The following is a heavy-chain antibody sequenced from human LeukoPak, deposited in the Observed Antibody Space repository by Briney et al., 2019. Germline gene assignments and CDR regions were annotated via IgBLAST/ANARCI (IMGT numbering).Heavy chain of an antibody. CDR1: GYTFTSYG. V-gene: IGHV1-18*01. CDR3: TRDYRYSSSPDY. Sequence: ASVKVSCKASGYTFTSYGISLVRQAPGPGLEWMGWISAYNGNTNYAQKLQGRVTMTTDTSTSTAYMELRSLRSDDTAVYYCTRDYRYSSSPDYWGQGTLVTVSS. D-gene: IGHD6-6*01. J-gene: IGHJ4*02. CDR2: ISAYNGNT.